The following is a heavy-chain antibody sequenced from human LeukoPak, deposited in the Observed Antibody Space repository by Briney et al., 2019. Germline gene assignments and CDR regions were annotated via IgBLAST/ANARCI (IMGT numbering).Heavy chain of an antibody. J-gene: IGHJ5*02. Sequence: GASVKVSCKASGYTFTGYYIHWVRQAPGQGLEWMGRFNPGSGDTKYAQKFQDRVTMTRDTSISTAYMDLSRLTSDDTAVYYCARGTSSGNSNWFDAWGQRTLVAVSS. CDR3: ARGTSSGNSNWFDA. CDR2: FNPGSGDT. CDR1: GYTFTGYY. D-gene: IGHD4-23*01. V-gene: IGHV1-2*06.